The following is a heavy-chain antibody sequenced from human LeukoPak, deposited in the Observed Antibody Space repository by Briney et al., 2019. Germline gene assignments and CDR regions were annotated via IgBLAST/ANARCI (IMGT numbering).Heavy chain of an antibody. V-gene: IGHV4-59*01. CDR2: IYYSGST. CDR3: ARVRYDFWSGGGHMDV. J-gene: IGHJ6*02. Sequence: SETLALTWTVSGGSISSYYWSWIRQPPGKGLEGSGYIYYSGSTNYNASLKSRVTISVDTYKTQFSLTLSSVTAADTAVYYCARVRYDFWSGGGHMDVWGQGTTVTVSS. CDR1: GGSISSYY. D-gene: IGHD3-3*01.